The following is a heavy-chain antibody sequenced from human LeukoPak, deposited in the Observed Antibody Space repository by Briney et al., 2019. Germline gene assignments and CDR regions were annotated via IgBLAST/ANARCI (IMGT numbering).Heavy chain of an antibody. V-gene: IGHV3-7*01. D-gene: IGHD1-26*01. CDR1: GFSLSGYW. Sequence: GSLRLSCAASGFSLSGYWMSRVRQAPGQGLEWVANIGKDGSWIHYADSVKGRFTISRDNARNSLSLQMNSLTADDTGVYYCAREGLPYSADYWGQGTLVTVSS. CDR2: IGKDGSWI. CDR3: AREGLPYSADY. J-gene: IGHJ4*02.